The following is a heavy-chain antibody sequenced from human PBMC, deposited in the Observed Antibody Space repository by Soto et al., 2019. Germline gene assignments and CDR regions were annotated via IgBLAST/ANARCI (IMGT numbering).Heavy chain of an antibody. Sequence: EVQLLESGGGFVQPGWSLRLSCAASGFTFSSYAMSWVRQAPGKWLEWVSAIRGSGGSTYYADSVKGRFTISRDNSKNTLYLQMNSLRAEDTAVYYCAKDQDEVDSSGYYYSPYYFDYWGQGTLVTVSS. CDR1: GFTFSSYA. V-gene: IGHV3-23*01. J-gene: IGHJ4*02. D-gene: IGHD3-22*01. CDR3: AKDQDEVDSSGYYYSPYYFDY. CDR2: IRGSGGST.